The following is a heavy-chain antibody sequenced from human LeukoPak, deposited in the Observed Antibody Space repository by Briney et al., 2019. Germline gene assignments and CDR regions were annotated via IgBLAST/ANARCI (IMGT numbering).Heavy chain of an antibody. CDR3: AKTYHDSGCLIAY. V-gene: IGHV3-23*01. CDR2: IRSGGISK. Sequence: GGSLRLSCAASGFTFSAYAMTWVRQGPGKGLEWVANIRSGGISKNYADSVRGRFTISRDDSTSTLYLEMNSLRAEDTAVYYCAKTYHDSGCLIAYWGQGTLVTVSA. J-gene: IGHJ4*02. CDR1: GFTFSAYA. D-gene: IGHD6-19*01.